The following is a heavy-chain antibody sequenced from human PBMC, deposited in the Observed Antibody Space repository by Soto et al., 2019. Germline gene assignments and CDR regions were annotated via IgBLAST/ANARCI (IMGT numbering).Heavy chain of an antibody. CDR2: IYSGGTT. D-gene: IGHD3-9*01. CDR3: ASHPGLGY. CDR1: GLSVSNNY. Sequence: EVPLEESGGGLVQPGGSLRLSCAASGLSVSNNYMSWVRQAPGKGLEGVSVIYSGGTTYYGDSVKGRFSISRDNSKNTLILQMNNLRAEDTAVYYCASHPGLGYWGQGTLVTVSS. J-gene: IGHJ4*01. V-gene: IGHV3-66*04.